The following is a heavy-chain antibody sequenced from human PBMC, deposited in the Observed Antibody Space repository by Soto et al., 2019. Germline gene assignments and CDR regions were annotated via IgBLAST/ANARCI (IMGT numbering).Heavy chain of an antibody. CDR2: ISYDGHNK. V-gene: IGHV3-30-3*01. CDR1: GFAFNNYA. D-gene: IGHD1-26*01. Sequence: PGGSLRLSCAASGFAFNNYAMNWVRQAPGKGLEWVAVISYDGHNKDHADSVKGRFTISRDNSKDTLYLQMNSLRPDDTAVYYCARDLTFVRKWELRDLVDYWGQGTLVTVSS. J-gene: IGHJ4*02. CDR3: ARDLTFVRKWELRDLVDY.